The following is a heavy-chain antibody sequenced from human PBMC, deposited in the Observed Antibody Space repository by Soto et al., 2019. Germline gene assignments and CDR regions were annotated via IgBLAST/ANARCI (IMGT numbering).Heavy chain of an antibody. CDR2: IYSGGTT. V-gene: IGHV3-66*01. CDR3: ASGASGNYR. CDR1: GFTVSSNY. D-gene: IGHD3-10*01. J-gene: IGHJ4*02. Sequence: EVQLVESGGGLVQPWGSLRLSCAASGFTVSSNYMTWVRQAPGKGLEWVSNIYSGGTTSYADSVKGRFTISRDNSKNTLFLQMNSLRDDDTAVYYCASGASGNYRWGQGTLVTVSS.